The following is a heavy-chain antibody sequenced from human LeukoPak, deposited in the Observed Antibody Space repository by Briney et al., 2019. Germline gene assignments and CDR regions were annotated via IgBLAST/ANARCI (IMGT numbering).Heavy chain of an antibody. J-gene: IGHJ3*02. CDR2: INPNSGGT. CDR1: GYTFTGYY. Sequence: ASVRVSCMASGYTFTGYYMHWVRQAPGQGLEWMGWINPNSGGTNYAQKFQGRVTMTRDTSISTAYMELSRLRSDDTAVYYCARVSCSSTSCYNGDAFDIWGQGTMVTVSS. CDR3: ARVSCSSTSCYNGDAFDI. V-gene: IGHV1-2*02. D-gene: IGHD2-2*02.